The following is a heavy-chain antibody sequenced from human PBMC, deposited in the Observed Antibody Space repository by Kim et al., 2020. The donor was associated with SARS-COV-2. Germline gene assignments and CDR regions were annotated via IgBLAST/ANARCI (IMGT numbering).Heavy chain of an antibody. Sequence: VKVSCKASGGTFSSYAISWVRQAPGQGLEWMGGIIPIFGTANYAQKFQGRVTITADESTSTAYMELSSLRSEDTAVYYCATEYYYDSSGYYSNAFDIWGQGTMVTVSS. CDR2: IIPIFGTA. V-gene: IGHV1-69*13. CDR3: ATEYYYDSSGYYSNAFDI. CDR1: GGTFSSYA. J-gene: IGHJ3*02. D-gene: IGHD3-22*01.